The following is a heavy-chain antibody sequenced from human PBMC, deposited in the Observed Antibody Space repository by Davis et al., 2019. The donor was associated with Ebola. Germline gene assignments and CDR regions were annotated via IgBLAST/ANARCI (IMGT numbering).Heavy chain of an antibody. Sequence: PGGSLRLSCAASGFTFDDYAMHWVRQAPGKGLEWVSGITWNSGIIGYADSVKGRFTISRDNAKNSLYLEMNSLRPEDTALYYCVKDSLVVAGTAYYYYGMDVWGQGTTVTVSS. V-gene: IGHV3-9*01. CDR3: VKDSLVVAGTAYYYYGMDV. D-gene: IGHD6-19*01. J-gene: IGHJ6*02. CDR2: ITWNSGII. CDR1: GFTFDDYA.